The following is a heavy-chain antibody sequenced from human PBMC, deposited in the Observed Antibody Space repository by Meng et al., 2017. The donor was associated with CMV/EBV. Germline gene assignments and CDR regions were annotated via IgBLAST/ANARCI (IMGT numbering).Heavy chain of an antibody. CDR2: IKQDGSEK. CDR3: ARTPRSSWYVD. J-gene: IGHJ4*02. CDR1: GFTFSSYW. D-gene: IGHD6-13*01. Sequence: GGSLRLSCAASGFTFSSYWMSWVRQAPGKGLEWVANIKQDGSEKYYVDSVKGRFTISRDNSKNTLYLQMNSLRAEDTAVYYCARTPRSSWYVDWGQGTLVTVSS. V-gene: IGHV3-7*03.